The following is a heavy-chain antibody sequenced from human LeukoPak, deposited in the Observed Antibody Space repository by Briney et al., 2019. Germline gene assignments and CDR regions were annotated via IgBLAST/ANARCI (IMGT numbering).Heavy chain of an antibody. CDR3: ASRFGYYDFWSGPLDV. D-gene: IGHD3-3*01. J-gene: IGHJ6*02. CDR1: GFTFSSYW. CDR2: ISYDGSNK. Sequence: GGSLRLSCAATGFTFSSYWMSWVRQAPGKGLEWVAVISYDGSNKYYADSVKGRFTISRDNSKNTLYLQMNSLRAEDTAVYYCASRFGYYDFWSGPLDVWGQGTTVTVSS. V-gene: IGHV3-30*03.